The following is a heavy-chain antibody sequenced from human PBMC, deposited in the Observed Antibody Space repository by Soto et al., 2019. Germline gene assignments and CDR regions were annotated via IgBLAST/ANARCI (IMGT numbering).Heavy chain of an antibody. CDR1: GGSISRYY. V-gene: IGHV4-59*01. J-gene: IGHJ6*02. CDR2: IYYNGST. D-gene: IGHD1-26*01. CDR3: AIDRAIVGRTGFHYYYGMDV. Sequence: QVQLQESGPGLVKPSETLSLTCTVSGGSISRYYWSWIRQPPGKGLEWIGYIYYNGSTKYNPSLKCRVIMSVDTSRNQLSLKLNSVTAADTAVYYCAIDRAIVGRTGFHYYYGMDVWGQGTTVTVSS.